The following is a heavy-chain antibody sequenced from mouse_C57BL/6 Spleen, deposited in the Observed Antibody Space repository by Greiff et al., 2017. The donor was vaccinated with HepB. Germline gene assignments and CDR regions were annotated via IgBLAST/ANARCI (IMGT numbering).Heavy chain of an antibody. CDR3: ARGGSYYYGSSPFAY. CDR2: INPNNGGT. CDR1: GYTFTDYY. D-gene: IGHD1-1*01. Sequence: VQLQQSGPELVKPGASVKISCKASGYTFTDYYMNWVKQSHGKSLEWIGDINPNNGGTSYNQKFKGKATLTVDKSSSTAYMELRSLTSEDSAVYDCARGGSYYYGSSPFAYWGQGTLVTVSA. J-gene: IGHJ3*01. V-gene: IGHV1-26*01.